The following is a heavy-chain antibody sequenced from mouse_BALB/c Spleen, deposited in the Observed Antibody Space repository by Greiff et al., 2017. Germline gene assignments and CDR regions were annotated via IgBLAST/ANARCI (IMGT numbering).Heavy chain of an antibody. V-gene: IGHV1-74*01. J-gene: IGHJ4*01. D-gene: IGHD1-1*02. Sequence: QVQLQQPGAELVRPGASVKLSCKASGYSFTSYWLNWVKQRPGQGLEWIGMIHPSDSDTRLNQKFKDKATLTVDKSSSTAYMQLSSPTSEDSAVYYCARRCGSFAMDYWGQGTSVSGSS. CDR3: ARRCGSFAMDY. CDR1: GYSFTSYW. CDR2: IHPSDSDT.